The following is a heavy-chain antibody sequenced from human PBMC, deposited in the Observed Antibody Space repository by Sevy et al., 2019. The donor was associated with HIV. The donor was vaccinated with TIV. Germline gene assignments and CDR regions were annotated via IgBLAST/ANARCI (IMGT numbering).Heavy chain of an antibody. V-gene: IGHV4-59*01. Sequence: SETLSLTCTVSGGSISSYYWSWIRQPPGKGLEWIGYIYYSGSTNYNPPLKSRVTISVDTSKNQFSLKLSSVTAADTAVYYCARVRITMVRGVIISPQYYFDYWGQGTLVTVSS. CDR3: ARVRITMVRGVIISPQYYFDY. D-gene: IGHD3-10*01. J-gene: IGHJ4*02. CDR2: IYYSGST. CDR1: GGSISSYY.